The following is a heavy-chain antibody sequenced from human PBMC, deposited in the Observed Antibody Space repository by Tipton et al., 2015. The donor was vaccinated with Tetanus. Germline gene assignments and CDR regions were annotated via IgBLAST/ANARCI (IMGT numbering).Heavy chain of an antibody. Sequence: SLRLSYAVSGFMFGNYRMNWVRQAPGKGLEWVASITTNSYIYYADSVKGRFTISRDNTKNSLFLQMNSLRAGDTAVYYCASGSTLDFWGQGTLVTVSS. V-gene: IGHV3-69-1*02. D-gene: IGHD6-25*01. J-gene: IGHJ4*02. CDR1: GFMFGNYR. CDR3: ASGSTLDF. CDR2: ITTNSYI.